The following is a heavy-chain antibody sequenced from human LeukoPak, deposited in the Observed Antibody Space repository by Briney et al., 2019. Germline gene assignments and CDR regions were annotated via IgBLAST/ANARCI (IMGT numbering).Heavy chain of an antibody. Sequence: SETLSLTCIISGGSISDYYWGWIRQPPGKGLEWIGYVHSNGDTDYNPSLKSRVTISVDTSKNQFSLKLSSVTAADTAVYYCAREMYYDYVPDYWGQGTLVTVSS. V-gene: IGHV4-59*12. D-gene: IGHD3-16*01. CDR3: AREMYYDYVPDY. CDR1: GGSISDYY. CDR2: VHSNGDT. J-gene: IGHJ4*02.